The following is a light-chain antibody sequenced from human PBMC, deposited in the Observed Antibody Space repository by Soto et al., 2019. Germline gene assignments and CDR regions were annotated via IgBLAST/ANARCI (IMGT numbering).Light chain of an antibody. CDR2: LGS. CDR1: QSLPHSSGYMY. Sequence: DIVMTQSPLSLPVTPGEPASISCRSSQSLPHSSGYMYLDWYLQKPGQSPQLLIYLGSNRASGVPDRFSGSGSGTDLTLKISRVEAEDVGLYNCMQALQTPQFGQGTKLEIK. V-gene: IGKV2-28*01. J-gene: IGKJ2*01. CDR3: MQALQTPQ.